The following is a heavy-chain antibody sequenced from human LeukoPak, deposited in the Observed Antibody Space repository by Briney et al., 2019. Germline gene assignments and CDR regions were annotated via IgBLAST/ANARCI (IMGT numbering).Heavy chain of an antibody. CDR1: GYTFTSYG. V-gene: IGHV1-18*01. Sequence: ASVKVSCKASGYTFTSYGISWVRQAPGQGLEWMGWISAYNGNTNYAQKLQGRVTMTTDTSTSTAYMELRSLRPDDTAVYYCARVDYYDSSGYYPFDYWGQGTLVTVSS. D-gene: IGHD3-22*01. J-gene: IGHJ4*02. CDR3: ARVDYYDSSGYYPFDY. CDR2: ISAYNGNT.